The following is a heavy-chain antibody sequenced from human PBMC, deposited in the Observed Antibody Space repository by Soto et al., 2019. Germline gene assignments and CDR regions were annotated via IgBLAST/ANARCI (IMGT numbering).Heavy chain of an antibody. CDR3: ARDGYYDILTSEPSMDV. CDR2: ISYDGSNK. D-gene: IGHD3-9*01. Sequence: PGGSLRLSCAASGFSFRSYGMHWVRQAPGKGLEWVAVISYDGSNKYYADSVKGRFTISRDNSKNTLYLQMNSLRAEDTAVYYCARDGYYDILTSEPSMDVWGQGTTVTVSS. V-gene: IGHV3-30*03. CDR1: GFSFRSYG. J-gene: IGHJ6*02.